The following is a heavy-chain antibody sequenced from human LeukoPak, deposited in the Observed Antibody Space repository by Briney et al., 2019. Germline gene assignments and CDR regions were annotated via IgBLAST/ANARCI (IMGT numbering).Heavy chain of an antibody. CDR1: GFTFSGYA. D-gene: IGHD4-23*01. V-gene: IGHV3-64*01. J-gene: IGHJ4*02. CDR2: ISTNGGST. Sequence: GGSLRLSCAASGFTFSGYAMHWVRQAAGKGLEDVSVISTNGGSTYYANSVKGRSTISRDNSKNTLYLQMGSLRAADMGVYPCARDIGYGGTRFDTWGRETRVT. CDR3: ARDIGYGGTRFDT.